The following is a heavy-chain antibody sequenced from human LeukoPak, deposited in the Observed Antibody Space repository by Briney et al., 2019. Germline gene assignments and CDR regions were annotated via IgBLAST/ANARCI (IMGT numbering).Heavy chain of an antibody. V-gene: IGHV4-61*02. CDR1: GGSISSGSYY. CDR2: IYTSGST. Sequence: SETLSLTCTVSGGSISSGSYYWSWIRQPAGKGLEWIGRIYTSGSTNYNPSLKSRATISVDTSKNQFSLKLSSVTAADTAVYYCAAMTTVTTLGLDVWGKGTTVTVSS. J-gene: IGHJ6*04. CDR3: AAMTTVTTLGLDV. D-gene: IGHD4-11*01.